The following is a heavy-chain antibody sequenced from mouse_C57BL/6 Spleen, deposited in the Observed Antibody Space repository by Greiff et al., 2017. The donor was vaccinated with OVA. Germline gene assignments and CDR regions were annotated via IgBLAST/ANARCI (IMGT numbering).Heavy chain of an antibody. CDR2: INPNNGVT. J-gene: IGHJ2*01. Sequence: VQLKESGPELVKPGASVKIPCKASGYTFTDYNMDWVKQSPGKSLEWIGDINPNNGVTIYNQKFKGKATLSVDKSSPTDYMELRSLTSEDTAVYYCARNYDYDGGYDFDYWGQGTTLTVSS. V-gene: IGHV1-18*01. CDR3: ARNYDYDGGYDFDY. CDR1: GYTFTDYN. D-gene: IGHD2-4*01.